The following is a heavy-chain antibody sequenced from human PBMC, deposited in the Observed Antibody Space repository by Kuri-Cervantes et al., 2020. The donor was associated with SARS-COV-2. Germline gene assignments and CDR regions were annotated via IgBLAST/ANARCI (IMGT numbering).Heavy chain of an antibody. D-gene: IGHD2-15*01. J-gene: IGHJ4*02. CDR2: VHHSGST. Sequence: SETLSLTCSVSGDSISTGYYWNWIRQSPEKGLEWIGSVHHSGSTYYNPSLKSRVTISVDTSKNQFSLRLNSVTAADTAVYYCARSWAWSGPDPFEYWGQGVLVTVSS. CDR1: GDSISTGYY. CDR3: ARSWAWSGPDPFEY. V-gene: IGHV4-38-2*02.